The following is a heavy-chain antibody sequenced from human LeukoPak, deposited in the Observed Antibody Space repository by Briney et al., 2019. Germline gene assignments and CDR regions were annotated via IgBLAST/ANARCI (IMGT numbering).Heavy chain of an antibody. V-gene: IGHV4-59*01. CDR2: ISYSGGT. CDR3: ARVSAAAIDP. D-gene: IGHD6-13*01. CDR1: GGSISSYY. Sequence: SETLSLTCTVSGGSISSYYWSWIRQPPGKGLECIGYISYSGGTKLNPSLKSRVTISLDTSKNQFSLKLSSVTAADTAVYYCARVSAAAIDPWGQGTLVTVSS. J-gene: IGHJ5*02.